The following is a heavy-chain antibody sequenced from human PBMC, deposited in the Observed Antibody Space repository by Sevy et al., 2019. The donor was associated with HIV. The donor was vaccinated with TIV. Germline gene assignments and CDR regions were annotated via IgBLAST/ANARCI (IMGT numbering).Heavy chain of an antibody. CDR2: IYHSGST. Sequence: SETLSLTCAVSGGSISSSNWWSWGRQPPGKGLEWIGEIYHSGSTNYNPSLKRRVTISVDKSKNQFSLKLSSVTAADTAVYYCARDRGGMITFGGVIVITHYFDYWGQGTLVTVSS. J-gene: IGHJ4*02. D-gene: IGHD3-16*02. CDR1: GGSISSSNW. CDR3: ARDRGGMITFGGVIVITHYFDY. V-gene: IGHV4-4*02.